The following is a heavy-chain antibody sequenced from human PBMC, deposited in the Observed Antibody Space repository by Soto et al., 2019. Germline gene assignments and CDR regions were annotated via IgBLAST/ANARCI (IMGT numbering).Heavy chain of an antibody. CDR1: GGSISSGDYY. CDR3: ARYRYYGSGTYYNFYYGMDV. CDR2: IYYSGNT. J-gene: IGHJ6*02. D-gene: IGHD3-10*01. V-gene: IGHV4-30-4*01. Sequence: QVQLQESGPGLVKPSQTLSLTCSVSGGSISSGDYYWNWIRQPPGKGLEWIGYIYYSGNTYYNPSLRSRVTISLDRSENQFSLKLSFVTAADTAVYYCARYRYYGSGTYYNFYYGMDVWGQGTTVTVSS.